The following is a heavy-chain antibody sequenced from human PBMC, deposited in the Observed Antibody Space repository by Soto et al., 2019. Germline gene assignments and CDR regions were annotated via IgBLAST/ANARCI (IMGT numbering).Heavy chain of an antibody. V-gene: IGHV4-39*01. CDR2: IYYHGNT. Sequence: SETLSLTCAVSGGPITGRTYSWGWIRQPPGKTLEWIGTIYYHGNTYSNPSLKSRVTISVDTSNNQLSLKTEDTAVHYCTTDPVTMIVVVPSSGWGQGTLVTVSS. CDR1: GGPITGRTYS. CDR3: TMIVVVPSSG. J-gene: IGHJ4*02. D-gene: IGHD3-22*01.